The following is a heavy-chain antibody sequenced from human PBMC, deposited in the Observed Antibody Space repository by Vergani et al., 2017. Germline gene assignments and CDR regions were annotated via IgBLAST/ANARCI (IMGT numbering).Heavy chain of an antibody. D-gene: IGHD1-26*01. CDR2: IYYSGST. V-gene: IGHV4-39*07. J-gene: IGHJ4*02. CDR1: GGSISSSSYY. Sequence: QLQLQESGPGLVKPSETLSLTCTVSGGSISSSSYYWGWIRQPPGKGLEWIGSIYYSGSTYYNPSLKSRVTISVDTPKNQFSLKLSSVTAADTAVYYCARDPTLYSGSSSGYFDYWGQGTLVTVSS. CDR3: ARDPTLYSGSSSGYFDY.